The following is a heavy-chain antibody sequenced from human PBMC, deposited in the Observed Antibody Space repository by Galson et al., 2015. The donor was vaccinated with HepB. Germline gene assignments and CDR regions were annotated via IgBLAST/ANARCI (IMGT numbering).Heavy chain of an antibody. CDR1: GFTFSSYT. CDR2: VNSGDGT. Sequence: SLRLSCAASGFTFSSYTMCWVRQAPGKGLEWVSAVNSGDGTNYADSAKGRFTVSRDNSKDTVYLQMNSLRAEDTALYYCAKTHPGSWSYSAFDIWGQGTMVTVSS. CDR3: AKTHPGSWSYSAFDI. V-gene: IGHV3-23*01. J-gene: IGHJ3*02. D-gene: IGHD3-10*01.